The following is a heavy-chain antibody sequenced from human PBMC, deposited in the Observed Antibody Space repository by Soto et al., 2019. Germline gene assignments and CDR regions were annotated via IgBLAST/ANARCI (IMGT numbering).Heavy chain of an antibody. D-gene: IGHD1-1*01. Sequence: QVQLVQSGAEVKKPGSSVKLSCNAAGGTFNNLAVSWVRQAPGQGLEWMGEIIPMFGSTNYAQRFQGRVTITADESRSIAYMYLSSLRSDDTAIYYCARGVRMGNWYFDLWGRGTLVTVSS. J-gene: IGHJ2*01. CDR2: IIPMFGST. V-gene: IGHV1-69*01. CDR3: ARGVRMGNWYFDL. CDR1: GGTFNNLA.